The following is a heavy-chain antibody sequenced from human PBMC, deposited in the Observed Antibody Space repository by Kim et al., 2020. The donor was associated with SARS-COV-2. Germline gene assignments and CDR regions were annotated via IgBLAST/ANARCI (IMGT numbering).Heavy chain of an antibody. D-gene: IGHD3-22*01. CDR2: ISAYNGNT. J-gene: IGHJ6*02. CDR3: AREGVLYYYDSSGGTYCYYGMDV. Sequence: ASVKVSCKASGYTFTSYGISWVRQAPGQGLEWMGWISAYNGNTNYAQKLQGRVTMTTDTSTSTAYMELRSLRSDDTAVYYCAREGVLYYYDSSGGTYCYYGMDVWGQGTTVTVSS. CDR1: GYTFTSYG. V-gene: IGHV1-18*01.